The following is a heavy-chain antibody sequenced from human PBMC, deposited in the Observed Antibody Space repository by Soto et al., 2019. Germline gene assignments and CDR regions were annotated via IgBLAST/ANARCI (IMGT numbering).Heavy chain of an antibody. CDR3: ARHPQYSSSHRHHGMDV. CDR2: IYYSGST. V-gene: IGHV4-31*03. J-gene: IGHJ6*02. Sequence: SETLSLTCTVSGGSISSGGYYWSWIRQHPGKGLEWIGYIYYSGSTYYNPSLKSRVTISVDTSKNQFSLKLSSVTAADTAVYYCARHPQYSSSHRHHGMDVWGQGTTVTVSS. D-gene: IGHD6-6*01. CDR1: GGSISSGGYY.